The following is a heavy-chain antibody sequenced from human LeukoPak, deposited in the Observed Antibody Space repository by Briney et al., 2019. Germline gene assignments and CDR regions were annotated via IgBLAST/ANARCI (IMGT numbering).Heavy chain of an antibody. CDR1: GGSISSSSYY. D-gene: IGHD3-10*01. J-gene: IGHJ6*03. CDR2: IYYSGST. V-gene: IGHV4-39*07. Sequence: SETLSLTCTVSGGSISSSSYYWGWIRQPPGKGLKWIGSIYYSGSTYYNPSLKSRVTISVDTSKNQFSLKLSSVTAADTAVYYCARGYYGSGSYYNVSGYYYYYYMDVWGRGTTVTISS. CDR3: ARGYYGSGSYYNVSGYYYYYYMDV.